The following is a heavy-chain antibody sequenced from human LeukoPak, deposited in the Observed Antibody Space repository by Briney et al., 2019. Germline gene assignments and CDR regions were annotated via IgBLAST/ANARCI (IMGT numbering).Heavy chain of an antibody. CDR1: GFSVSTYP. Sequence: AGGSLRLSCTASGFSVSTYPMAWVRQAPGKGLVWVSRINHDGSSTNYVDSVKGRFTISRDNAKNTVYLQMNSLRAEDTAVYYCVRDWGYDSSGYWQKYFDTWGQGTLVTVSS. D-gene: IGHD3-22*01. J-gene: IGHJ4*02. CDR3: VRDWGYDSSGYWQKYFDT. CDR2: INHDGSST. V-gene: IGHV3-74*01.